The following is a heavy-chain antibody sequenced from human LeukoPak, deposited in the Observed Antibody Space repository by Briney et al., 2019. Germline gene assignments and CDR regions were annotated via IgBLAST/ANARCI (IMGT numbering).Heavy chain of an antibody. CDR2: INHSGST. D-gene: IGHD3-16*01. CDR3: ARDWGTLTDGFDI. Sequence: SSETLSLTCAVYGGSFSGYYWSWIRQPPGKGLEWIGEINHSGSTNYNPSLKSRVTISVDTSKNQFSLKLSSVTAADTAVYYCARDWGTLTDGFDIWGQGTMVIVSS. CDR1: GGSFSGYY. V-gene: IGHV4-34*01. J-gene: IGHJ3*02.